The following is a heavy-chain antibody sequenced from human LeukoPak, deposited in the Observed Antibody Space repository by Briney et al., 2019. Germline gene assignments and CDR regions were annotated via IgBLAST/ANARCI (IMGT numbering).Heavy chain of an antibody. Sequence: GGSLRLSCAASGFTFSDYTMNWVRQAPGKGLEWVSAISNNGGYTYYADSVQGRFTISRDNSKSTLCLQMNSLRAEDTAVYYCAKQLGYCSDGSCYFPYWGQGTLVTVSS. J-gene: IGHJ4*02. CDR3: AKQLGYCSDGSCYFPY. CDR2: ISNNGGYT. V-gene: IGHV3-23*01. D-gene: IGHD2-15*01. CDR1: GFTFSDYT.